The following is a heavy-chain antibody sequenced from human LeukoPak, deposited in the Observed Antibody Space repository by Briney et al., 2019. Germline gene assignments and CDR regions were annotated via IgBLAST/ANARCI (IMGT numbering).Heavy chain of an antibody. J-gene: IGHJ4*02. CDR3: ALTGSYDSSGYYGKDYFDY. Sequence: GGSLRLSCAASGFIFSRYAMGWVRQAPGKGLEWVSGISNSGDNTYYADSVKGRFTISRDNAKNSLYLQMNSLRAEDTAVYYCALTGSYDSSGYYGKDYFDYWGQGTLVTVSS. V-gene: IGHV3-23*01. D-gene: IGHD3-22*01. CDR2: ISNSGDNT. CDR1: GFIFSRYA.